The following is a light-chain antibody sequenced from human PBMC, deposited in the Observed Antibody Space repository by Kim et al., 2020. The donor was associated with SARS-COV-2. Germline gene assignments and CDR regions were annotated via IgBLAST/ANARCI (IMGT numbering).Light chain of an antibody. CDR2: DVS. J-gene: IGLJ3*02. CDR1: SSYVVGFNY. Sequence: QSITMTCTGTSSYVVGFNYVSWYQQHPGKAPKLMIYDVSTRPSGVSDRFSGSKSGNTASLTISGLQAEDEAVYYCSSYTSSISWVFGGGTKLAVL. V-gene: IGLV2-14*03. CDR3: SSYTSSISWV.